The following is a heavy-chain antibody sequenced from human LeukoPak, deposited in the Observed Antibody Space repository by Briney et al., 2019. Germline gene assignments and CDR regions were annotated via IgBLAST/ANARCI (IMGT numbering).Heavy chain of an antibody. Sequence: PGGSLRLSCAASGFTVGSNYLGWVRQAPGKGLEWVSVIHSSGHKHYADSVKGRFSISRDTGTNTVFLQMNSLRVGDTARYYCARGDSSGYFTYFFVHWGQGAPATVSS. CDR2: IHSSGHK. CDR1: GFTVGSNY. V-gene: IGHV3-66*02. CDR3: ARGDSSGYFTYFFVH. J-gene: IGHJ4*02. D-gene: IGHD3-22*01.